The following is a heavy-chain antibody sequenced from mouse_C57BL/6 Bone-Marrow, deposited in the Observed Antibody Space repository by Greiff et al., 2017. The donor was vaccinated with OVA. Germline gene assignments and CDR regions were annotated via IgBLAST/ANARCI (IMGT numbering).Heavy chain of an antibody. Sequence: VQLQQPGAELVRPGSSVKLSCKASGYTFTSYWMHWVKQRPIQGLEWIGNIDPSDSETHYNQKFKDKATLTVDKSSSTASMQLSSLTYEDTAVYYSARSIYYYGSSPRYFDVWGTGTTVTVSS. CDR3: ARSIYYYGSSPRYFDV. V-gene: IGHV1-52*01. J-gene: IGHJ1*03. CDR2: IDPSDSET. CDR1: GYTFTSYW. D-gene: IGHD1-1*01.